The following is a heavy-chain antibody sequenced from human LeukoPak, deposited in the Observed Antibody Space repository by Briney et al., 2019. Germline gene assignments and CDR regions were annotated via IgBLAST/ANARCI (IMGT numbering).Heavy chain of an antibody. CDR2: ISWNSGSI. J-gene: IGHJ4*02. V-gene: IGHV3-9*01. CDR1: GFTFDDYA. CDR3: AKGGATTRSLPES. D-gene: IGHD1-26*01. Sequence: AGGSLRLSCAASGFTFDDYAMHWVRQAPGKGLEWVSGISWNSGSIGYADSVKGRFTISRDNAKNSLYLQMNSLRAEDTALYYCAKGGATTRSLPESWGQGTLVTVSS.